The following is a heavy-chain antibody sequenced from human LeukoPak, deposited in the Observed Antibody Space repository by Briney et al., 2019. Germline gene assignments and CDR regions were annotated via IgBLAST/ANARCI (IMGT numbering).Heavy chain of an antibody. Sequence: GAPVKVSCKASGYTFTSYYMHWVRQAPGQGLEWMGIINPSGGRTSYAQKFQGRVTMTRDMSTSTVYMELSSLRSEDTAVYYCARGDGEAASLWENWFDPWGQGTLVTVSS. CDR1: GYTFTSYY. CDR2: INPSGGRT. D-gene: IGHD6-13*01. CDR3: ARGDGEAASLWENWFDP. J-gene: IGHJ5*02. V-gene: IGHV1-46*01.